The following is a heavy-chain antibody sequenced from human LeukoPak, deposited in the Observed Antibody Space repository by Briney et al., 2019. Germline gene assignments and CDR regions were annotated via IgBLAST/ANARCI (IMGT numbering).Heavy chain of an antibody. Sequence: GGSLRLSCAASGFTFSNAWMNWVRQAPGKGLEWVGRIKSKTDGGTTDYAAPVKGRFTISRDDSKNTLYLQMNSLKTEDTAIYYCTTDQYSGTMTFDHWGQGTLVTVSA. J-gene: IGHJ4*02. CDR1: GFTFSNAW. CDR2: IKSKTDGGTT. D-gene: IGHD3-22*01. CDR3: TTDQYSGTMTFDH. V-gene: IGHV3-15*01.